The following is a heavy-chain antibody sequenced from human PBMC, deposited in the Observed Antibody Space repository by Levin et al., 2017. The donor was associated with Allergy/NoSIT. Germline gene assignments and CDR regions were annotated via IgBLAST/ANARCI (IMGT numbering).Heavy chain of an antibody. J-gene: IGHJ4*02. Sequence: GESLKISCAASGFTFSSYSMNWVRQAPGKGLEWVSSISSSSSYIYYADSVKGRFTISRDNAKNSLYLQMNSLRAEDTAVYYCARELGYCSGGSCWSYWGQGTLVTVSS. V-gene: IGHV3-21*01. CDR1: GFTFSSYS. D-gene: IGHD2-15*01. CDR2: ISSSSSYI. CDR3: ARELGYCSGGSCWSY.